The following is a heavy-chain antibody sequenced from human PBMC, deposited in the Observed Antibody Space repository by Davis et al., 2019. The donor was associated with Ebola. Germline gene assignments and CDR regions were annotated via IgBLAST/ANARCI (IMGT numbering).Heavy chain of an antibody. J-gene: IGHJ5*02. D-gene: IGHD2-2*01. V-gene: IGHV1-69*02. CDR3: ARGARDIVVVPAVRGFDP. Sequence: SVKVSCKASGGTFSSYTISWVRQAPGQGLEWMGRIIPILGIANYAQKFQGRVTITADKSTSTAYMELSRLRSDDTAVYYCARGARDIVVVPAVRGFDPWGQGTLVTVSS. CDR2: IIPILGIA. CDR1: GGTFSSYT.